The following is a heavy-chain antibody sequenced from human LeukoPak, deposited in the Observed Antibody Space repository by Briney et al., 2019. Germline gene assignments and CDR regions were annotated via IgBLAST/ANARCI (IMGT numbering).Heavy chain of an antibody. J-gene: IGHJ4*02. D-gene: IGHD3-10*01. CDR2: INPSGGST. V-gene: IGHV1-46*01. Sequence: ASVKVSCKASGYTFTSYYMHWVRQAPGQGLEWMGIINPSGGSTSYAQKFQGRVTITRDTSASTAYMELSSLRSEDTAVYYCARSITMVRGVRFGDFDYWGQGTLVTVSS. CDR3: ARSITMVRGVRFGDFDY. CDR1: GYTFTSYY.